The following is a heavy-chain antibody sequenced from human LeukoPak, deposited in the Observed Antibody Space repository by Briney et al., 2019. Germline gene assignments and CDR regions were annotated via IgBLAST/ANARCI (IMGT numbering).Heavy chain of an antibody. CDR1: GFTFSSYA. J-gene: IGHJ6*02. V-gene: IGHV3-23*01. CDR2: ISGSGGST. Sequence: PGGSLRLSCAASGFTFSSYAMSWVRQAPGKGLEWVSAISGSGGSTYCADSVKGRFTISRDNSKNTLYLQMNSLRAEDTAVYYCANGYYDFWSGYRGYYYYGMDVWGQGTTVTVSS. CDR3: ANGYYDFWSGYRGYYYYGMDV. D-gene: IGHD3-3*01.